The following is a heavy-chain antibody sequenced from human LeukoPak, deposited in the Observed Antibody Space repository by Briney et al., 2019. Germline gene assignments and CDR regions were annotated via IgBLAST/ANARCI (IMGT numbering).Heavy chain of an antibody. J-gene: IGHJ4*02. V-gene: IGHV3-64D*06. Sequence: GGSLRLSCSVSGFTFSTYATHSVRQAPGKGLEYVSTISSNGGSTYYADSVKGRFTISRDNSKNTLYLQMSSLRAEDTAVYYCLRTPRIQLSPADYLDYWGQGTLVTVSS. CDR1: GFTFSTYA. CDR3: LRTPRIQLSPADYLDY. D-gene: IGHD5-18*01. CDR2: ISSNGGST.